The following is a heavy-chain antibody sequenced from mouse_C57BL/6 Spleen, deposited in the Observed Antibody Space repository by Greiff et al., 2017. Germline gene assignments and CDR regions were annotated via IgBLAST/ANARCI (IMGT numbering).Heavy chain of an antibody. V-gene: IGHV3-6*01. CDR2: ISYDGSN. J-gene: IGHJ2*01. CDR3: ASSGPYYFDY. CDR1: GYSITSGYY. Sequence: EVQLVESGPGLVKPSQSLSLTCSVTGYSITSGYYWNWIRQFPGNKLEWMGYISYDGSNNYNPSLKNRISITRDTSKNQFFLKLNSVTTEDTATYYCASSGPYYFDYWGQGTTLTVSS.